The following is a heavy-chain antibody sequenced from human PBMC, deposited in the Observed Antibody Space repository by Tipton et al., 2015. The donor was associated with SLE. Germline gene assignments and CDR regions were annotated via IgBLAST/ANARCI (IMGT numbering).Heavy chain of an antibody. J-gene: IGHJ1*01. Sequence: TLSLTCTVSGGSISNYYWSWIRQPPGKGLEWIGYIYYSGSTNYNPSLRSRVTISVDTSKNQFSLKLSSVTAADTAVYYCASAYCSSTGCQREYFQHWGQGTLVTVSS. V-gene: IGHV4-59*01. D-gene: IGHD2-2*01. CDR1: GGSISNYY. CDR3: ASAYCSSTGCQREYFQH. CDR2: IYYSGST.